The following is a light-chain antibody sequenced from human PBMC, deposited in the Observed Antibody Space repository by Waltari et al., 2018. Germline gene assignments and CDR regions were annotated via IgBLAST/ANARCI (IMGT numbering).Light chain of an antibody. Sequence: QPVLTQPPSASGSLGASVRLTCSLSGEYSVYDIAWHQLHPQKGPRYLLRVNTDGRDSKGDGIPARFSGSGSGAERYLTIARLQSDDDADYYCRTWGPAMHVFGGGTKLTVL. CDR2: VNTDGRD. J-gene: IGLJ3*02. CDR3: RTWGPAMHV. CDR1: GEYSVYD. V-gene: IGLV4-69*01.